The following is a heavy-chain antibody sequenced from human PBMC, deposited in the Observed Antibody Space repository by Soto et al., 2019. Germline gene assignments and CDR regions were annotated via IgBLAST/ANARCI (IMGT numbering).Heavy chain of an antibody. J-gene: IGHJ3*02. CDR3: ARVGDYVVTTPYDAFDI. CDR1: GYTFTSYG. D-gene: IGHD2-21*02. V-gene: IGHV1-18*01. Sequence: GASVKVSCKASGYTFTSYGISWVRQAPGQGLEWMGWISAYNGNTNYAQKLQGRVTMTTDTATSTAYVELRSLRSDDTAVYYCARVGDYVVTTPYDAFDIWGQGTMVTVSS. CDR2: ISAYNGNT.